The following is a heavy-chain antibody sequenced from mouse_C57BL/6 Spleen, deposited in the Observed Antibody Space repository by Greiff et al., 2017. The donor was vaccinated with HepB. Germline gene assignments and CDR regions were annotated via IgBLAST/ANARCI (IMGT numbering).Heavy chain of an antibody. CDR2: IRLKSDNYAT. V-gene: IGHV6-3*01. Sequence: EVKLEESGGGLVQPGGSMKLSCVASGFTFSNYWMNWVRQSPEKGLEWVAQIRLKSDNYATHYAESVKGRFTISRDDSKSSVYLQMHNLRAEDTGIYYCLGISYAMDYWGQGTSVTVSS. D-gene: IGHD4-1*01. CDR1: GFTFSNYW. CDR3: LGISYAMDY. J-gene: IGHJ4*01.